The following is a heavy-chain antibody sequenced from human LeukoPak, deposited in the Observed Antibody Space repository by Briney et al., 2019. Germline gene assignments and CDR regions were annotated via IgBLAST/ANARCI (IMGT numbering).Heavy chain of an antibody. CDR2: VYHSGST. Sequence: SETLSLTCTVSGGSINSYYWSWIRQPPGKGLEWIGYVYHSGSTNYNPSLKSRVTISVDTSKNQFSLKLTFVTAADMAVYYCARAPYSSYWFDPWGQGTLVTVSS. D-gene: IGHD4-11*01. V-gene: IGHV4-59*01. J-gene: IGHJ5*02. CDR1: GGSINSYY. CDR3: ARAPYSSYWFDP.